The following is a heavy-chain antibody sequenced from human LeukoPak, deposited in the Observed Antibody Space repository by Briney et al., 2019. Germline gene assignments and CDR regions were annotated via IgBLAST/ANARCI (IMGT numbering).Heavy chain of an antibody. Sequence: GGSLRLSCAASGFTFSSYAMSWVRQAPGKGLEWVSAVSGSGGSTYYADSVKGRFTISRDNSKNTLYLQMNSLRAEDTAVYYCAKEGHYYDSSGYYHFDYWGQGTLVTVSS. CDR3: AKEGHYYDSSGYYHFDY. J-gene: IGHJ4*02. CDR1: GFTFSSYA. D-gene: IGHD3-22*01. CDR2: VSGSGGST. V-gene: IGHV3-23*01.